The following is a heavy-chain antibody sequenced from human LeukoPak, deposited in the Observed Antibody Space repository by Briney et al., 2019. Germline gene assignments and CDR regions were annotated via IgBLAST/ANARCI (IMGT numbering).Heavy chain of an antibody. CDR1: GGSFSGYY. V-gene: IGHV4-59*01. D-gene: IGHD2-2*01. CDR2: IYYSGST. Sequence: SETLSLTCAVYGGSFSGYYWSWIRQPPGKGLEWIGYIYYSGSTNYNPSLKSRVTISVDTSKNQFSLKLSSVTAADTAVYYCARGGPRYCSSTSCYPPRYWGQGTLVTVSS. J-gene: IGHJ4*02. CDR3: ARGGPRYCSSTSCYPPRY.